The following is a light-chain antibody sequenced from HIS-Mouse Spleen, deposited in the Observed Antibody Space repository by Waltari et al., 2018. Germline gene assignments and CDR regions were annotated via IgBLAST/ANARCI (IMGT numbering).Light chain of an antibody. J-gene: IGLJ2*01. CDR1: SSDVGGYNY. Sequence: QSALTQPASVSGSPGQSITISCTGTSSDVGGYNYVPWYQQHPGNAPKLMIYDVSNRPSGVSNRFSGSKSGNTASLTISGLQAEDEADYYCSSYTSSSKVFGGGTKLTVL. CDR2: DVS. V-gene: IGLV2-14*03. CDR3: SSYTSSSKV.